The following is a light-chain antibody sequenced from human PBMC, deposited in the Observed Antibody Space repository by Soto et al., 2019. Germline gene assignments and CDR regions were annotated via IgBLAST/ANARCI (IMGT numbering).Light chain of an antibody. V-gene: IGKV1-39*01. CDR1: QSIGNY. CDR3: QQSFNAPRT. Sequence: DIPMTQSPSSLPASVGDSVTVTCRASQSIGNYLNWYQQKPGKAPKLLIYDVSTLATGVPSRFSGYGSGTDFTLTIGGLQPEDFATYYCQQSFNAPRTFGQGTKLEIQ. J-gene: IGKJ2*01. CDR2: DVS.